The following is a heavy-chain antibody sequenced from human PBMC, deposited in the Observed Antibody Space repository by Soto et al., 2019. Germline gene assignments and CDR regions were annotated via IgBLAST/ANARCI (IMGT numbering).Heavy chain of an antibody. V-gene: IGHV3-13*01. CDR3: AKSQEIGTHFFDS. CDR1: GFTFSGFD. D-gene: IGHD6-13*01. J-gene: IGHJ4*02. CDR2: IGTAGDT. Sequence: LRLSCAASGFTFSGFDMHWVRQPTGKGLEWVSSIGTAGDTYYAVSVKGRFTISRDNAKNSLSLQMNSLRAGDMAVYFCAKSQEIGTHFFDSWGQGTQVTVSS.